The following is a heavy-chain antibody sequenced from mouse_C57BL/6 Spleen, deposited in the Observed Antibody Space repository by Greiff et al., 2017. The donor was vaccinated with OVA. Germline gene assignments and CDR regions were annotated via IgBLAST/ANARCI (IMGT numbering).Heavy chain of an antibody. D-gene: IGHD2-1*01. Sequence: EVHLVESGGGLVKPGGSLKLSCAASGFTFSSYAMSWVRQTPEKRLEWVATISDGGSYTYYPDNVKGRFTISRDNAKNNLYLQMSHLKSEDTAMYYCARGFPYGNYVGYAMDYWGQGTSVTVSS. CDR3: ARGFPYGNYVGYAMDY. V-gene: IGHV5-4*01. CDR1: GFTFSSYA. CDR2: ISDGGSYT. J-gene: IGHJ4*01.